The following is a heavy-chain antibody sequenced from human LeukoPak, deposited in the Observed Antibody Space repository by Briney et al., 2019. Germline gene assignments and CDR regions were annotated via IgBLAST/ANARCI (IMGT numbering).Heavy chain of an antibody. Sequence: GGSLRLSCAASGFTFSSYWMSWVRQAPGKGLEWVANIKQDGSEKYYVDSVKGRFTISRDNAKNSLYLQMNSLRAEDTAVYYCARETIGYSYGYYYYYGMDVWGQGTTVTVSS. CDR3: ARETIGYSYGYYYYYGMDV. CDR1: GFTFSSYW. D-gene: IGHD5-18*01. V-gene: IGHV3-7*01. CDR2: IKQDGSEK. J-gene: IGHJ6*02.